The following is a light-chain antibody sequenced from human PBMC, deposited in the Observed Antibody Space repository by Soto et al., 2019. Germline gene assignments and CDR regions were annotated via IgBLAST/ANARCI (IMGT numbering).Light chain of an antibody. Sequence: VLTQPPSVSVAPGQTARITWGGTSIEIKSVHWYQQKPGQAPVLVVYDDGDRTTGIPERFSGSKSGNTATLTTSRVEAGDEADYYCQVWDTTNPVIFGGGTKVTVL. J-gene: IGLJ2*01. CDR1: SIEIKS. CDR3: QVWDTTNPVI. V-gene: IGLV3-21*02. CDR2: DDG.